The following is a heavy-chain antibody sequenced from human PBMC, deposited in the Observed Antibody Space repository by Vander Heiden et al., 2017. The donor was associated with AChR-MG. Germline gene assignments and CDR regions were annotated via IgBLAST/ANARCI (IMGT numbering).Heavy chain of an antibody. J-gene: IGHJ4*02. CDR3: ARWAGYASGWYWGPFDY. V-gene: IGHV1-69*06. D-gene: IGHD6-19*01. CDR2: IIPISGRT. Sequence: QVHLVQSGAEVKKPGSSVKVSCKASGDTFTSNAISWVRHVPGQGLEWMGGIIPISGRTNYAQKFQGRVTITADKSSSTAYMELSSLRSDDTAVYYCARWAGYASGWYWGPFDYWGQGTLVTVSS. CDR1: GDTFTSNA.